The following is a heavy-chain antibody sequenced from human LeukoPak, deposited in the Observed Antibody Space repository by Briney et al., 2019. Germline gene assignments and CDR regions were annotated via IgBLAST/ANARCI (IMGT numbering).Heavy chain of an antibody. CDR1: GYEFTSYW. V-gene: IGHV5-51*01. Sequence: GESLKISCEGSGYEFTSYWIAWVRQMPGKGLEWMGITHPGDSDTRYSPSFQGQVTISADKSISTAYLQWSSLKASDTAMYYCARSKLKAAAAGIFFAFDIWGQGTMVTVSS. CDR3: ARSKLKAAAAGIFFAFDI. CDR2: THPGDSDT. D-gene: IGHD6-13*01. J-gene: IGHJ3*02.